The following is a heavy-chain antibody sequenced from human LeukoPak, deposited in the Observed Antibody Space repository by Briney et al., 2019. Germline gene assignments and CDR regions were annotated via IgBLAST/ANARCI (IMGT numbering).Heavy chain of an antibody. D-gene: IGHD2-2*01. CDR2: INPNSGGT. CDR1: GYTFTGYY. V-gene: IGHV1-2*06. CDR3: ARGDRSSTSCLVDY. Sequence: ASVKVSCKASGYTFTGYYMHWVRQAPGQGLEWMGRINPNSGGTNYAQKFQGRVTMTRDTSISTAYMELSRLRSDDTAVYYCARGDRSSTSCLVDYWGQGTLVTVSS. J-gene: IGHJ4*02.